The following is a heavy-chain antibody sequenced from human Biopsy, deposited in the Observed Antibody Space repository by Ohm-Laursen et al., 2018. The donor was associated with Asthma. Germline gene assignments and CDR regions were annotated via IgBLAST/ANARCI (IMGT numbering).Heavy chain of an antibody. J-gene: IGHJ4*02. Sequence: SVTVSCKSLGGTFNTYVIGWVRQAPGQGLEWMGGINSVFGTTTYPQKFQGRVTITADDSTSTVYMELSSLRSEDTAVYYCARKAGSCISRTCYSLDFWGQGTLVTVSS. V-gene: IGHV1-69*13. CDR3: ARKAGSCISRTCYSLDF. CDR2: INSVFGTT. D-gene: IGHD2-2*01. CDR1: GGTFNTYV.